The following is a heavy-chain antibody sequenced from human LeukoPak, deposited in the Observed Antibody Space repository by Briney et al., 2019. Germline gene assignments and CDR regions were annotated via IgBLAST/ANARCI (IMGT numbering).Heavy chain of an antibody. Sequence: SETLSLTCAVYGGSFSGYYWSWIRQPPGKGLEWIGYMYYTGDTSYNPSLKSRVTISVDTSKSQFSLRLSSVTAADTAVYYCARFRSEVAATTTLYYFDYWGQGTLVTVSS. CDR1: GGSFSGYY. D-gene: IGHD2-15*01. CDR2: MYYTGDT. J-gene: IGHJ4*02. V-gene: IGHV4-59*01. CDR3: ARFRSEVAATTTLYYFDY.